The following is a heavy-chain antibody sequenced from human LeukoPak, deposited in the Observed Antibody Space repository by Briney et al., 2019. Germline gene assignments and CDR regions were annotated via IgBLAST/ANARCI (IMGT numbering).Heavy chain of an antibody. J-gene: IGHJ4*02. V-gene: IGHV3-7*01. Sequence: GGSLRLSCVASGFTFSSYWMTWVRQAPGKGLEWLAYIKEDGSTQYYLDSVRGRFTISRDNAKTSVYLQLNSLRADDTAVYYCARDVWTGVAVSDYWGQGTLVTVSS. CDR1: GFTFSSYW. CDR2: IKEDGSTQ. CDR3: ARDVWTGVAVSDY. D-gene: IGHD6-19*01.